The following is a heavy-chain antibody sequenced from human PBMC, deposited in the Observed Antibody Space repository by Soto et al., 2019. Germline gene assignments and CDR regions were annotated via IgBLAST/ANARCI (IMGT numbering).Heavy chain of an antibody. CDR1: GYTFTSYG. Sequence: QVQLVQSGAEVKKPGASVKVSCKASGYTFTSYGISWVRQAPGQGLEWMGWISAYNGNTNYAQKLQGRVNMATDTAKSTDYMELPRLRSNDTAVYYCARVTTVETVNSWGQGTLITVSS. CDR3: ARVTTVETVNS. CDR2: ISAYNGNT. J-gene: IGHJ4*02. V-gene: IGHV1-18*01. D-gene: IGHD4-17*01.